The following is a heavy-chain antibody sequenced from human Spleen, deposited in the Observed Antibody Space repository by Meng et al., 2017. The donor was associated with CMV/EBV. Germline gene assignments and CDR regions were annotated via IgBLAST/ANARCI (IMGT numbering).Heavy chain of an antibody. J-gene: IGHJ4*02. CDR2: INTYNGKT. V-gene: IGHV1-18*01. D-gene: IGHD4-17*01. CDR3: AKDRLGLGDSPHY. CDR1: GYTFSNHG. Sequence: ASVKVSCKASGYTFSNHGICWVRQAPGQGLEWMGWINTYNGKTNYAEKVQGRITMTTDPSTSTAYMELRSLRFDDTAVYYCAKDRLGLGDSPHYWGQGTLVTVSS.